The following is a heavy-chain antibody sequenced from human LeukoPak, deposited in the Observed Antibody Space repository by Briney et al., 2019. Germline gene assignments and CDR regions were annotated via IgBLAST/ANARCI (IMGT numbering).Heavy chain of an antibody. J-gene: IGHJ3*02. D-gene: IGHD6-19*01. Sequence: SETLSLTCTVSGGSISSGGYYWSWIRQHPGKGLEWIGYIHYSGSTYYNPSLKSRVTISVDTSKNQFSLKLSSVTAADTAVYHCARDGYSSGWYPTAFDIWGQGTMVTVSS. CDR3: ARDGYSSGWYPTAFDI. CDR2: IHYSGST. CDR1: GGSISSGGYY. V-gene: IGHV4-31*03.